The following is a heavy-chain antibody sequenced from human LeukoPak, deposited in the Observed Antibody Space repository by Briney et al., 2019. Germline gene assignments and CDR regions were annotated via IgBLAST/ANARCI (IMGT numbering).Heavy chain of an antibody. CDR1: GVTFRDFW. V-gene: IGHV3-74*01. CDR3: ARDMWGTFDY. Sequence: PSETLSLSCAASGVTFRDFWMHWVRQPPGKGPVWFSRMSPDGSATYNADSVKGRFTISRDNAANTMYLQMSSLRAEDTAVYYCARDMWGTFDYWGQGALVTVSS. CDR2: MSPDGSAT. J-gene: IGHJ4*02. D-gene: IGHD7-27*01.